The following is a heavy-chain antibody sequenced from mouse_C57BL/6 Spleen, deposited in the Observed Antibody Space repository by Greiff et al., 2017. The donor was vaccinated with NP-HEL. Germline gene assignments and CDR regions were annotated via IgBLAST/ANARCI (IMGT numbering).Heavy chain of an antibody. D-gene: IGHD2-1*01. CDR1: GYSITSGYY. CDR3: AREGIYYGNAAWFAY. Sequence: VQLQQSGPGLVKPSQSLSLTCSVTGYSITSGYYWNWIRTFPGNKLEWMGYISYDGSNNYNPSLKNRISITRDTSKNQFFLKLNSVTTEDTATDYCAREGIYYGNAAWFAYWGQGTLVTVSA. CDR2: ISYDGSN. J-gene: IGHJ3*01. V-gene: IGHV3-6*01.